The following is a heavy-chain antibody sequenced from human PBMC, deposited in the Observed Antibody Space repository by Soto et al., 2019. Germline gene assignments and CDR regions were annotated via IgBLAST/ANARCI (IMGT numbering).Heavy chain of an antibody. CDR1: GGSISSSSYY. CDR2: IYYSGST. D-gene: IGHD3-22*01. Sequence: PSETLSLTCTVSGGSISSSSYYWGWIRQPPGKGLEWIGSIYYSGSTYYNPSLKSRVTISVDTSKNQFSLKLSSVTAADTAVYYRARHKHPRKRITMIVVVTRAPNDAFDIWGQGTMVTV. V-gene: IGHV4-39*01. CDR3: ARHKHPRKRITMIVVVTRAPNDAFDI. J-gene: IGHJ3*02.